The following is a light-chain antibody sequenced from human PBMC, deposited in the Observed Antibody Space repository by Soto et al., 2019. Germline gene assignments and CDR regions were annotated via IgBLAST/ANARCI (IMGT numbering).Light chain of an antibody. J-gene: IGKJ1*01. CDR2: GAS. Sequence: EIVMTQSPATPSVSPGGRAPLSCRASQSISGTLAWYQQKPGQAPRLLIYGASNRATGIPDRFSGSGSGTDFTLTISRLEPEDFAVYHCQQYGGSPRTFGQGTKVDIK. CDR1: QSISGT. V-gene: IGKV3-20*01. CDR3: QQYGGSPRT.